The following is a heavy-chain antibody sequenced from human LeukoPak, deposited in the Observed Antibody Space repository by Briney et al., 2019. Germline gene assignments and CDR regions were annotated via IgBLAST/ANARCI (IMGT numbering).Heavy chain of an antibody. D-gene: IGHD3-10*01. Sequence: ASVKVSCKASGYTFTGYYMHWVRQAPGQGLEWMGWINPNSGGTNYAQKFQGRVTMTRDTSISTAYMELSRLRSDDTAVYYCARGDYGSGSYPYFDYWGQGTLVTVSS. CDR3: ARGDYGSGSYPYFDY. CDR2: INPNSGGT. CDR1: GYTFTGYY. J-gene: IGHJ4*02. V-gene: IGHV1-2*02.